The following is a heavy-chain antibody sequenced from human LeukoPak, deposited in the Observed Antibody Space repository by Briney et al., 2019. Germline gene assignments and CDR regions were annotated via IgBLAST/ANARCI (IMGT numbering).Heavy chain of an antibody. Sequence: SETLSLTCTVSGGSISSYYWSWIRQPPGKGLEWIGYIYYSGSTNYNPSLKSRVTISVDTSKNQFSLKLSSVTAADTAVYYCARGYAVGTIRFDPWGQGTLVTVSS. V-gene: IGHV4-59*01. CDR3: ARGYAVGTIRFDP. CDR2: IYYSGST. D-gene: IGHD6-13*01. J-gene: IGHJ5*02. CDR1: GGSISSYY.